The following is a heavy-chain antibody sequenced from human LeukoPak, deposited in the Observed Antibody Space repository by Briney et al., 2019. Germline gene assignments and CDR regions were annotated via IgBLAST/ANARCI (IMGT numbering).Heavy chain of an antibody. Sequence: PSETLSLTCSISGGSFSSYFWSWVRQPAGKGLEWIGRIYPSGNTNYNPSLKSRVTMSVDTSKNQFSLKQNSVTAADTAVYYCARSLSSGWFPFDYWGQGTLVTVSS. V-gene: IGHV4-4*07. J-gene: IGHJ4*02. CDR1: GGSFSSYF. CDR3: ARSLSSGWFPFDY. D-gene: IGHD6-19*01. CDR2: IYPSGNT.